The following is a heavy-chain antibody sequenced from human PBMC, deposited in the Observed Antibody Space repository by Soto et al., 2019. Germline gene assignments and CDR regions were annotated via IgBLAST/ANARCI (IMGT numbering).Heavy chain of an antibody. CDR3: ARFRDYFGC. Sequence: GGSLRLSCAVSGFTFSSYSMNWVRQAPGKRLERVLYISSRSTTIYYADSVKGRFTISRDNAKNSLYLQMNNLRAEDTAVYYCARFRDYFGCWGQGTLVTVSS. V-gene: IGHV3-48*01. CDR2: ISSRSTTI. J-gene: IGHJ4*02. CDR1: GFTFSSYS. D-gene: IGHD2-21*01.